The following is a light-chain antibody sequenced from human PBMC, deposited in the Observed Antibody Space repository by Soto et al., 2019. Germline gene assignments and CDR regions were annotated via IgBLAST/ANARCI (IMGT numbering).Light chain of an antibody. CDR1: SSNIGAGYD. CDR2: GNR. CDR3: CSYAGAHTFDV. V-gene: IGLV1-40*01. J-gene: IGLJ1*01. Sequence: QSVLTQPPSVSGAPGQRVTISCTGSSSNIGAGYDVHWYQQLPGTAPKLVIYGNRNRPSGVPDRFSGSKSGTSASLAITGLQAEDEAEYFCCSYAGAHTFDVFGSGTKLTVL.